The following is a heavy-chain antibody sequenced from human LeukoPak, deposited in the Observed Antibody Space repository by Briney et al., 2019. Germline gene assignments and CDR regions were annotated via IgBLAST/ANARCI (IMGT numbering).Heavy chain of an antibody. CDR2: ISGSAGEI. V-gene: IGHV3-23*01. J-gene: IGHJ5*02. D-gene: IGHD5-12*01. Sequence: PGGSLRLSCEASGFTFRSFAMMWFRQAPGKGPEWVSSISGSAGEIYYADTVKGRFTISRDNSKNKLYLQMDSLRAEDTAVYYCASRHPDIASPWGQGTLVTVSS. CDR3: ASRHPDIASP. CDR1: GFTFRSFA.